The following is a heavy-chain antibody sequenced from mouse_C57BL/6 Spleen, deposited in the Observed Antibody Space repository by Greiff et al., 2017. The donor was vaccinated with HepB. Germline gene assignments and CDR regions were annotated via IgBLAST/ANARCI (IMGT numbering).Heavy chain of an antibody. D-gene: IGHD2-1*01. J-gene: IGHJ2*01. Sequence: VQLQQSGPELVKPGASVKISCKASGYAFSSSWMNWVKQRPGKGLEWIGRIYPGDGDTNYNGKFKGKATLTADKSSSTAYMQLRSLTSEDSAVYFCAIIYPEPYWGQGTTLTVSS. V-gene: IGHV1-82*01. CDR1: GYAFSSSW. CDR2: IYPGDGDT. CDR3: AIIYPEPY.